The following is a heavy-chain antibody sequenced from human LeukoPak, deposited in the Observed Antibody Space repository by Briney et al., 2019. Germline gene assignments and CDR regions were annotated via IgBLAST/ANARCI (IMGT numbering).Heavy chain of an antibody. CDR3: TRHHDYGDKIDY. CDR1: GGSVTSANHY. CDR2: IHYSGST. V-gene: IGHV4-39*01. Sequence: SETLSLTCTVSGGSVTSANHYWAWIRQPPGKGLEWIGSIHYSGSTYYSPSLKSRLTISGDTSKSQFSLKPTFVTAADTAVYYCTRHHDYGDKIDYWGQGTLVTVSS. J-gene: IGHJ4*02. D-gene: IGHD4-23*01.